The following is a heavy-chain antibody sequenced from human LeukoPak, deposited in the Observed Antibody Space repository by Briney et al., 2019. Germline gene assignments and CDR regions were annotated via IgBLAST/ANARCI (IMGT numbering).Heavy chain of an antibody. Sequence: GGSLRLSCVASGFTFSTFAMNWVRQAPGKGLEGVSTISETRRSTYYADSVKGQFTISRDNSKNTLYLQMNSLRAEDTVVYYCAKDRGYSYGISEYWGEGTLVTVSS. CDR1: GFTFSTFA. V-gene: IGHV3-23*01. J-gene: IGHJ4*02. D-gene: IGHD5-18*01. CDR3: AKDRGYSYGISEY. CDR2: ISETRRST.